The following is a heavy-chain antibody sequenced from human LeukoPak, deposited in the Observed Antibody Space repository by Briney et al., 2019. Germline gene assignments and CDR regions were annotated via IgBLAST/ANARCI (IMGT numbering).Heavy chain of an antibody. J-gene: IGHJ2*01. CDR2: IIPIFGTA. D-gene: IGHD3-22*01. CDR3: ASFDSSGYYRHDGYFDL. V-gene: IGHV1-69*05. CDR1: GGTFSNYA. Sequence: GSSVKVSCKASGGTFSNYAISWVRQAPGQGLQWMGRIIPIFGTANYAQKFQGRVTITTDESTTTAYMELSSLRSEDTAVYYCASFDSSGYYRHDGYFDLSGRGTLVTVSS.